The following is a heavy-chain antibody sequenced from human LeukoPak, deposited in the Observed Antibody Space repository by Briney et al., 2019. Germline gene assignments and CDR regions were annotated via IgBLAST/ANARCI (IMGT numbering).Heavy chain of an antibody. J-gene: IGHJ4*02. CDR1: GGSISSYY. D-gene: IGHD3-3*01. CDR3: ARSVWSGYYFDY. V-gene: IGHV4-59*01. Sequence: PSETLSLTCTVSGGSISSYYWSWIRQPPGKGLEWIGYIYYSGSANYNPSLKSRVTISVDTSKNQFSLKLSSVTAADTAVYYCARSVWSGYYFDYWGQGTLVTVSS. CDR2: IYYSGSA.